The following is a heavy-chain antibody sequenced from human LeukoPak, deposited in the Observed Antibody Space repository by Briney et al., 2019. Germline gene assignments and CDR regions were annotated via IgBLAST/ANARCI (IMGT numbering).Heavy chain of an antibody. CDR1: GGSISSYY. CDR3: ARAAAAGTGYYYGMDV. J-gene: IGHJ6*02. Sequence: SETLSLTCTVSGGSISSYYWSWIRQPPGKGLEWIGYIYYSGSTNYNPSLKSRVTISVDTSKNQFSLKLSSVTAADTAVYYCARAAAAGTGYYYGMDVWGQGTTVTVSS. CDR2: IYYSGST. V-gene: IGHV4-59*01. D-gene: IGHD6-13*01.